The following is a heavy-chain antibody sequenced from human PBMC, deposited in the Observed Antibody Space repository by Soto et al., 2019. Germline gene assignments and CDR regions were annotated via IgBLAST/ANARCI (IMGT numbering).Heavy chain of an antibody. CDR3: ARAGPSYCSSTSCYSAGDWFDP. CDR2: IIPILGIA. D-gene: IGHD2-2*01. J-gene: IGHJ5*02. V-gene: IGHV1-69*02. Sequence: QVQLVQSGAEVKKPGSSVKVSCKASGGTFSSYTISWVRQAPGQGLEWMGRIIPILGIANYAQKFQGRVTITAEQSTSTAYMGLSSLRSGDTAVYYCARAGPSYCSSTSCYSAGDWFDPWGQGTLVTVSS. CDR1: GGTFSSYT.